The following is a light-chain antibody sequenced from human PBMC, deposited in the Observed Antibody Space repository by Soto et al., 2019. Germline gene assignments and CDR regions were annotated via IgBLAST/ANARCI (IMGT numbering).Light chain of an antibody. V-gene: IGLV2-23*02. J-gene: IGLJ1*01. CDR2: EVS. CDR1: SSDVGSYNL. Sequence: QSALTQPASVSGSPGQSITISCTGTSSDVGSYNLVSWYQQHPGKVPKLMIYEVSKRPSGVSNRFSGSKSGNTASLTISGLQAEDEADYYCCSYAGRIYVFGTGTKVTVL. CDR3: CSYAGRIYV.